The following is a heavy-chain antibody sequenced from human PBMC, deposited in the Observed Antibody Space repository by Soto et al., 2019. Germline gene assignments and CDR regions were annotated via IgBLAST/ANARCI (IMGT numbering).Heavy chain of an antibody. V-gene: IGHV3-21*06. Sequence: EVQLVESGGGLVKPGGSLRLSCAASGFTFTRYSMNWVRQAPGKGLEWVSSISSTTHYIYYADSMRGRFTISRDNAKNAVYREMNSLRAEDTAVDYGARESEDLTSNFDYWGQGTLVTVSS. CDR2: ISSTTHYI. CDR1: GFTFTRYS. J-gene: IGHJ4*02. CDR3: ARESEDLTSNFDY.